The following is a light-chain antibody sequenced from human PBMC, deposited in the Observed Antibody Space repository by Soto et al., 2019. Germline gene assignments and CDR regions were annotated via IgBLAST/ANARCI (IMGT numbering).Light chain of an antibody. CDR3: SSSAAGYKYV. CDR2: EVN. Sequence: VLTQPPSASGSPGQSVTIPCTGSSSDVGGYEYVSWYQQYPGKAPKLMIYEVNKRPSGVPDRFSGSKFGNTASLTVSGLQAEDEAEYYCSSSAAGYKYVFGAGTKVTVL. J-gene: IGLJ1*01. V-gene: IGLV2-8*01. CDR1: SSDVGGYEY.